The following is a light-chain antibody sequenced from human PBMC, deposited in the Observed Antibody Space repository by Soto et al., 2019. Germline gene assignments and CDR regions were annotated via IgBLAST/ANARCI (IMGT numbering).Light chain of an antibody. CDR1: QSLLHSNGYNY. J-gene: IGKJ1*01. CDR3: MQPLHTPWT. V-gene: IGKV2-28*01. CDR2: LGS. Sequence: DIVMTQSPLSLPVAPGEPASISCRSSQSLLHSNGYNYLDWYLQKSGQSPQLLIYLGSTRASGVPDRFNGSGSGTDFTLKIRRVEAEYVGVYYCMQPLHTPWTFGQGTKVDIK.